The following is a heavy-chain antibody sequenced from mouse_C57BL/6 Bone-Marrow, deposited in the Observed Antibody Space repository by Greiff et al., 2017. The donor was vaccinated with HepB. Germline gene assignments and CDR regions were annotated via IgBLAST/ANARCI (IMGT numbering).Heavy chain of an antibody. J-gene: IGHJ4*01. CDR2: INPNNGCT. CDR1: GYTFTDYN. V-gene: IGHV1-18*01. D-gene: IGHD2-4*01. CDR3: GRGGYYDH. Sequence: EVQLQQPGPELVKPGASVKIPCKASGYTFTDYNMDWVKQSHGKSLEWIGDINPNNGCTIYNQKFKGKATLTVDKSSSTAYMEQRSLTSEDTAVYYCGRGGYYDHWGQGTSVTVSS.